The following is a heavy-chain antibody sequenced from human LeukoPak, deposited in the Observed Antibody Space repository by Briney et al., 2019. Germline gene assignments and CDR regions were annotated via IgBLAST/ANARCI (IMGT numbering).Heavy chain of an antibody. D-gene: IGHD2-15*01. Sequence: GASVKVSCKASGYTFTSYDINWVRQATGQGLEWVGWMNPNSGNTGYAQKFQGRVTITRNTSISTAYMELSSLRSEDTAVYYCARGVFALPPRRFSYCSGGSCYDDLYYYYYYMDVWGKGTTVTVSS. J-gene: IGHJ6*03. V-gene: IGHV1-8*03. CDR3: ARGVFALPPRRFSYCSGGSCYDDLYYYYYYMDV. CDR1: GYTFTSYD. CDR2: MNPNSGNT.